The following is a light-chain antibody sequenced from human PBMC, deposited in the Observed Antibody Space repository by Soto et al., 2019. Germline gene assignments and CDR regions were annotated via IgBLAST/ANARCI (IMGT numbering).Light chain of an antibody. J-gene: IGKJ4*01. CDR3: QQYNSYSPLT. Sequence: DIQMTQSPSTLSASVGDRVTITCRASQSISSWLAWYQQKPGKAPKVLIYKASSLESGVPSRFSGSGSGTEFTLTIRSLQPDDFATYYCQQYNSYSPLTFGGGTKVEIK. CDR1: QSISSW. V-gene: IGKV1-5*03. CDR2: KAS.